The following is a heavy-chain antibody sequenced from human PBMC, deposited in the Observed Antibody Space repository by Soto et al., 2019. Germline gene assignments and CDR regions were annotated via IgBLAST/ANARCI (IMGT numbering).Heavy chain of an antibody. CDR1: GFTFSSYA. CDR2: ISGSGGST. D-gene: IGHD4-17*01. CDR3: AKDRIYGVPDRNYMDV. V-gene: IGHV3-23*01. Sequence: EVQLLESGGGLVQPGGSLRLSCAASGFTFSSYAMSWVRQAPGKGLEWVSAISGSGGSTYYADSVKGRFTISRDNSKNTLYLQMNSLRAEDTAVYYCAKDRIYGVPDRNYMDVWGKGTTVTVSS. J-gene: IGHJ6*03.